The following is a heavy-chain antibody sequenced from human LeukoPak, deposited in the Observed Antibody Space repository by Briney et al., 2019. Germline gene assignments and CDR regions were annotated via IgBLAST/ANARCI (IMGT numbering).Heavy chain of an antibody. CDR3: ARGEGYYDSSGYYPALYYFDY. V-gene: IGHV4-34*01. CDR2: INHSGST. J-gene: IGHJ4*02. Sequence: PSETLSLTCAVYGGSFSGYYWSWIRQPPGRGLEWIGEINHSGSTNYNPSLKSRVTISVDTSKNQFSLKLSSVTAADTAVYYCARGEGYYDSSGYYPALYYFDYWGQGTLVTVCS. CDR1: GGSFSGYY. D-gene: IGHD3-22*01.